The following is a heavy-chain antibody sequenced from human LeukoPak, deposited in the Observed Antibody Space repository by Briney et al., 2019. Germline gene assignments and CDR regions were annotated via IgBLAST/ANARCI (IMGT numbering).Heavy chain of an antibody. CDR3: ASQGIAVAATLDY. J-gene: IGHJ4*02. V-gene: IGHV3-30*04. Sequence: GGSLRLSCAASGFTFSSYAMHWVRQAPGKGLEWVAVISYDGSNKYYADSVKGRFTISRDNAKRSLYLQMNSLRAEDTAVYYCASQGIAVAATLDYWGQGTLVTVSS. CDR1: GFTFSSYA. CDR2: ISYDGSNK. D-gene: IGHD6-19*01.